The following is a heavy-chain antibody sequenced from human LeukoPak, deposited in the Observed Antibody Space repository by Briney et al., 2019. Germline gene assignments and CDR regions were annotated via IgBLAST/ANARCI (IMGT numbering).Heavy chain of an antibody. D-gene: IGHD2-21*01. Sequence: PSETLSLTCTVSGGSINNYYWNWIRQPAGKGLEWIGRFYATGDTNNNPSLKRRVTMSGDTSNNQSSLKLSSVTAADTAVYYCARGRTIRRPLYSYYYIDVWGKGTTVTVSS. CDR2: FYATGDT. CDR3: ARGRTIRRPLYSYYYIDV. J-gene: IGHJ6*03. V-gene: IGHV4-4*07. CDR1: GGSINNYY.